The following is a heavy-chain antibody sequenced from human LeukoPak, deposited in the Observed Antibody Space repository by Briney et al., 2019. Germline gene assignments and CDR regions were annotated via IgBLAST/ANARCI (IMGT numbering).Heavy chain of an antibody. V-gene: IGHV3-23*01. J-gene: IGHJ4*02. CDR3: AREENYRQDFDY. Sequence: GGSLRLPCAASGFAFDSHAMNWVRQAPGKGLEWVSSITGKGSQTYYADSVKGRLIISRDNSKSTLYLQMNSLRADDTAVYYCAREENYRQDFDYWGQGTLVTVSS. D-gene: IGHD5-24*01. CDR1: GFAFDSHA. CDR2: ITGKGSQT.